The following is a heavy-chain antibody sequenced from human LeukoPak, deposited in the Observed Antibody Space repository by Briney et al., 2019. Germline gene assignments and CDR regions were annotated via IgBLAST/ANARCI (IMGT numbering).Heavy chain of an antibody. CDR2: IWSDGTNQ. CDR3: AKDAQRGFDYSNSLEY. CDR1: QFRFPFSHYG. J-gene: IGHJ4*02. D-gene: IGHD4-11*01. V-gene: IGHV3-33*06. Sequence: GGPLTLSCVASQFRFPFSHYGMHWVRQAPGRGLEWVAVIWSDGTNQYYADSVKGRFTISRDNSKNTVYLQMNSLRAEDTAVYFCAKDAQRGFDYSNSLEYWGQGTLVTVSS.